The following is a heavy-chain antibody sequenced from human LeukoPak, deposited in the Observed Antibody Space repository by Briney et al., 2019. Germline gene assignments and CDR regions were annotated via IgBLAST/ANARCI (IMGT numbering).Heavy chain of an antibody. CDR1: GGSISSSNW. CDR3: ARGSMVRGPRRFDY. CDR2: IYHSGST. Sequence: SETLSLTCAVSGGSISSSNWWSWVRQPPGKGLEWIGEIYHSGSTNYNPSLKSRVTISVDKSKNQFSLKLSSVTAADTAVYYCARGSMVRGPRRFDYWGQGTLGTVSS. D-gene: IGHD3-10*01. V-gene: IGHV4-4*02. J-gene: IGHJ4*02.